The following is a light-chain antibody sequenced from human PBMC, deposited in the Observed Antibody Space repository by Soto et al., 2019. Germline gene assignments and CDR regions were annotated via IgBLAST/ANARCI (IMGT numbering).Light chain of an antibody. Sequence: DIQMTQSPSTLSASVEDRVTIACRASQSISILLAWYQQKPGEAPKILIYKASSLESGVPSRFSGSGSGTEFTLTISSLQSDDFAIYYCQQYNSYSRTFGQGTKVDIK. CDR3: QQYNSYSRT. J-gene: IGKJ1*01. V-gene: IGKV1-5*03. CDR2: KAS. CDR1: QSISIL.